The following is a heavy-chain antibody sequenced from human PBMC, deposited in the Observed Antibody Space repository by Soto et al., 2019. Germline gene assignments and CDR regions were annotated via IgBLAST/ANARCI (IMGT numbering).Heavy chain of an antibody. D-gene: IGHD2-21*02. V-gene: IGHV3-64*01. J-gene: IGHJ4*02. CDR3: ARYGLPFDY. Sequence: EVQLVESGGGLVQPGGSLRLSCAASGFTFSSYAMHWVRQAPGKGLDYVSCISRNGGSTYYANSVKGRFTISRDNSKRPLYLQVGRLRAGDMAVYYCARYGLPFDYWGQGTLVTVSS. CDR2: ISRNGGST. CDR1: GFTFSSYA.